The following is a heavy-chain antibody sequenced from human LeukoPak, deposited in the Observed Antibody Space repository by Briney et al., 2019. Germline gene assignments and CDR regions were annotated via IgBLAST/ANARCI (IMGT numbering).Heavy chain of an antibody. CDR3: AKPEGSFVVVITLGSVISY. V-gene: IGHV3-23*01. CDR1: GFTFSSYA. CDR2: ISGSGGST. J-gene: IGHJ4*02. Sequence: GGSLRLSCAASGFTFSSYAMSWVRQAPGKGLEWVSAISGSGGSTYYAGSVKGRFTISRDNSKNTLYLQMNSLRAEDTAVYYCAKPEGSFVVVITLGSVISYWGQGTLVTVSS. D-gene: IGHD3-22*01.